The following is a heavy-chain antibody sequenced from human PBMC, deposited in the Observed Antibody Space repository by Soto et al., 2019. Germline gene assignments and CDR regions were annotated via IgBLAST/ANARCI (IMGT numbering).Heavy chain of an antibody. V-gene: IGHV3-48*02. D-gene: IGHD3-3*01. CDR3: ARDGRITIFGVVHYYYYMDV. CDR1: GFTFSSYS. CDR2: ISSSSSTI. J-gene: IGHJ6*03. Sequence: GGSLRLSCAASGFTFSSYSMNWVRQAPGKGLEWVSYISSSSSTIYYADSVKGRFTISRDNAKNSLYLQMNSLRDEDTAVYYCARDGRITIFGVVHYYYYMDVWGKGTTVTVSS.